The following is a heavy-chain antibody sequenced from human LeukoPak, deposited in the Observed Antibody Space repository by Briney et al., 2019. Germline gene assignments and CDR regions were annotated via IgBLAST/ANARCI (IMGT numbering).Heavy chain of an antibody. CDR1: GFTFSSYS. CDR3: IVLAVTATLGFDY. CDR2: ISSSSSTI. V-gene: IGHV3-48*01. J-gene: IGHJ4*02. Sequence: GGSLRLSCAASGFTFSSYSMNWVRQAPGKGLEWVSYISSSSSTIYYADSVKGRFTISRDNAKNSLYLQMNSLRAEDTAVYYCIVLAVTATLGFDYWGQGTLATVSS. D-gene: IGHD6-19*01.